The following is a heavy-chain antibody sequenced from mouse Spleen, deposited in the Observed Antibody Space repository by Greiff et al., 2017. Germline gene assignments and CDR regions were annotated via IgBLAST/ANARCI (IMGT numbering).Heavy chain of an antibody. CDR2: IRSKANNHDT. CDR1: GFTFSDAW. J-gene: IGHJ4*01. Sequence: EVKLLESGGGLVQPGGSMKLSCAASGFTFSDAWMDWVRQSPEKGLEWVAEIRSKANNHDTYYAESVKGRFTIPRDDSKRSVYLKMNSLRDGHTGVYYCTGLRDGMDYWGQGTSVTVSS. D-gene: IGHD1-1*01. CDR3: TGLRDGMDY. V-gene: IGHV6-6*01.